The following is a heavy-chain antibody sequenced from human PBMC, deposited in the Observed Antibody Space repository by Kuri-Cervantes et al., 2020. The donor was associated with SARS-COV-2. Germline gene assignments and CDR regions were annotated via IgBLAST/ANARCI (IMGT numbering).Heavy chain of an antibody. CDR1: GFTISSYW. J-gene: IGHJ4*02. V-gene: IGHV3-7*04. D-gene: IGHD3-10*01. CDR3: GGVLWFGDPPDY. CDR2: IKQDGSEK. Sequence: GGSLRLTCAASGFTISSYWMSWGRQAPGKGLEWVANIKQDGSEKYYVDSAKGRFTISRVNAKNTLYLQMNSLRAEDTAVYYCGGVLWFGDPPDYWGPGTLVTVSS.